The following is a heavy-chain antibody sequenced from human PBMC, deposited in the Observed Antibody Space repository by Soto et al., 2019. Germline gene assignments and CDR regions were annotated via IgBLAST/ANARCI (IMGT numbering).Heavy chain of an antibody. D-gene: IGHD3-22*01. Sequence: EVQLVESGGDLVQRGGSLRLSCAASGFDVSNTDMSWVRQAPGKGLEWVSVIYSGGYTNYADSVKGRFIVSRDSPKNTLYLQMDSLRAEDTAVYYCAREAIIVIAATEYYFDYWGHGTLVTVSS. V-gene: IGHV3-66*01. J-gene: IGHJ4*01. CDR3: AREAIIVIAATEYYFDY. CDR2: IYSGGYT. CDR1: GFDVSNTD.